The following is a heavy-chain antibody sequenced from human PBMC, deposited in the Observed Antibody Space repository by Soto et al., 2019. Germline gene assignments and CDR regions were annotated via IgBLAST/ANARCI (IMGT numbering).Heavy chain of an antibody. J-gene: IGHJ5*02. CDR2: IKPDESEK. V-gene: IGHV3-7*01. Sequence: EVQLVESGGGLVQPGGSLRLSCTASGFTCSDSWMTWVRQAPGKGLEWVARIKPDESEKKYADSVKGRFSISRDNAKNSMYLPMDSLRGEDTAVYYCVRGGSNYASWGQETLVTVSS. D-gene: IGHD4-4*01. CDR3: VRGGSNYAS. CDR1: GFTCSDSW.